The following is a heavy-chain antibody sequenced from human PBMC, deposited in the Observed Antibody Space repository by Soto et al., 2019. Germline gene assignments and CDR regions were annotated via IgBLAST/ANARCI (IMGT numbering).Heavy chain of an antibody. CDR3: GKDRRVDSSGYLFY. Sequence: EVQLLESGGGLVQHGGSLRLYCAASGFTFSSYAMSWVRQAPGKGLEWVAAFSGSGGSTYYADSVKGRFTISRDNSKKTLYLQKNSLRAEDTAVYYCGKDRRVDSSGYLFYWGQGTLVTVSS. D-gene: IGHD3-22*01. J-gene: IGHJ4*02. CDR1: GFTFSSYA. CDR2: FSGSGGST. V-gene: IGHV3-23*01.